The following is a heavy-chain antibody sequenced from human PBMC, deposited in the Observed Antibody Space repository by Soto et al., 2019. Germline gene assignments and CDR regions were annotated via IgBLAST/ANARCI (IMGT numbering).Heavy chain of an antibody. J-gene: IGHJ4*02. D-gene: IGHD6-19*01. CDR3: ARKSRSGWHFDY. CDR2: IYYSGST. V-gene: IGHV4-59*01. CDR1: GGSIRSYY. Sequence: SETLSLTCTVSGGSIRSYYWSWIRQPPGKGLEWIGYIYYSGSTNYNPSLKSRVTISVDTSKNQFSLKLSSVTAADTAVYYCARKSRSGWHFDYWGQGTLVTVSS.